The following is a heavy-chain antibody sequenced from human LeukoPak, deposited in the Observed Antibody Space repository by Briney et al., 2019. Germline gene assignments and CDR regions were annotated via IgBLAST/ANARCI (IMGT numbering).Heavy chain of an antibody. CDR2: ISSNGGST. J-gene: IGHJ4*02. CDR1: GFTFSSYA. CDR3: ARGLVVVPAAIAY. V-gene: IGHV3-64*01. Sequence: GGSLRLSCAASGFTFSSYAMHWVRQAPGKGLEYVSAISSNGGSTYYANSVKGRFTISRDNSKNTLYLQMGSLRAEDMAVYYCARGLVVVPAAIAYWGQGTLVIVSS. D-gene: IGHD2-2*02.